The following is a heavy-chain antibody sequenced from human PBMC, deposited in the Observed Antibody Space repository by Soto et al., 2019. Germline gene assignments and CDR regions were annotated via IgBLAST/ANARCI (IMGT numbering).Heavy chain of an antibody. V-gene: IGHV1-3*01. D-gene: IGHD2-2*01. J-gene: IGHJ4*02. CDR2: SNAGNVNT. Sequence: QVQLVQSGAEVKKPGASVKVSCKASGYTFTSYAMHWVRQAPGQRLEWMGWSNAGNVNTKYSQKFQGRDTITRDTSASTEYRELSSLRSEDTAVYYCASSFTVPAAMGYWGQGTLVTFSS. CDR1: GYTFTSYA. CDR3: ASSFTVPAAMGY.